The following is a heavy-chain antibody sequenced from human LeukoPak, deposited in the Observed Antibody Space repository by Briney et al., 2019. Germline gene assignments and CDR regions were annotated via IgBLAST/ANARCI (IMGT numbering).Heavy chain of an antibody. CDR1: GGSFSGYY. CDR3: ARVPGSGSYDY. V-gene: IGHV4-34*01. D-gene: IGHD1-26*01. CDR2: INHSGST. Sequence: ASETLSLTCAVYGGSFSGYYWSGIRQPPGKGLEWIGEINHSGSTNYNPSLKSRVTISVDTSKNQFSLKLSSVTAADTAVYYCARVPGSGSYDYWGQGTLVTVSS. J-gene: IGHJ4*02.